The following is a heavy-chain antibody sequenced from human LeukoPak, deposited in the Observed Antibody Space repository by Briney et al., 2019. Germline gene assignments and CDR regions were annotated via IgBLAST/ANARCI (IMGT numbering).Heavy chain of an antibody. CDR1: GGSISSYY. CDR2: IYYSGST. D-gene: IGHD6-19*01. CDR3: ARDRRRSGWYSH. V-gene: IGHV4-59*01. Sequence: PSETLSLTCTVSGGSISSYYWSWIRQPPGKGLEWIGYIYYSGSTNYNPSLKSRVTISVDTSKNQFSLKLSSVTAADTAVYYCARDRRRSGWYSHWGQGTLVIVSS. J-gene: IGHJ4*02.